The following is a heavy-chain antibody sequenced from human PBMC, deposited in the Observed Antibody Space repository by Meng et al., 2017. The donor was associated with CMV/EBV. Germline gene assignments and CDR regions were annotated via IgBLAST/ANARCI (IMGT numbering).Heavy chain of an antibody. CDR2: IDWDDDK. J-gene: IGHJ6*02. CDR1: GFSLSPSGMC. V-gene: IGHV2-70*18. D-gene: IGHD6-6*01. CDR3: ARTPQLAGYYYYGMDV. Sequence: SGPTLVKPPQTLTLTCTFSGFSLSPSGMCVSWVRQPPGKALEWLALIDWDDDKYYSTSLKTRLTISKDTSKNQVVLTMTNMDPVDTATYYCARTPQLAGYYYYGMDVWGQGTTVTVSS.